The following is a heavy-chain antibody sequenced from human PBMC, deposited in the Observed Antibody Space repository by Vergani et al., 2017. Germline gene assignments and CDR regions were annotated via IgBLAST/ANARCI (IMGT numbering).Heavy chain of an antibody. CDR2: INHSGST. CDR3: ARGGYDYVWGSYNWYFDL. V-gene: IGHV4-34*01. J-gene: IGHJ2*01. D-gene: IGHD3-16*01. CDR1: GGSFSGYY. Sequence: QVQLQQWGAGLLKPSETLSLTCAVYGGSFSGYYWSWIRQPPGKGLEWIGEINHSGSTNYNPSLKSRVTISVDTSKIQFSLKLSSVTAADTAVYYCARGGYDYVWGSYNWYFDLWGRGTLVTVSS.